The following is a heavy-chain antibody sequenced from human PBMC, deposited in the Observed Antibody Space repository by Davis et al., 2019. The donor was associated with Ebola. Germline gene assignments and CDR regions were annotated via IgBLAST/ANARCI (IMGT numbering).Heavy chain of an antibody. CDR2: IWYDGRNS. CDR1: GFTFSTYT. Sequence: GGSLRLSCAASGFTFSTYTMTWVRQAPGKGLEWVAFIWYDGRNSHYIDSVKGRFTISRDNSKNTLYLQMSSLRTEDTAVYYCARAAMAGGSSYYYYGMDVWGKGTTVTVSS. D-gene: IGHD2-2*01. V-gene: IGHV3-30*02. J-gene: IGHJ6*04. CDR3: ARAAMAGGSSYYYYGMDV.